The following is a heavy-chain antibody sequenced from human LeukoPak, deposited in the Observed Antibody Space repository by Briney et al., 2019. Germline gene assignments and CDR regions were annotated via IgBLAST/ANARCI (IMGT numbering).Heavy chain of an antibody. CDR2: ISYDGSNK. V-gene: IGHV3-30*18. CDR3: AKRYSSSHLPWGMDV. J-gene: IGHJ6*02. Sequence: PGRSLRLSCAASGFTFSSYVMHWVRQAPGKGLEWVAVISYDGSNKYYADSVKGRSTISRDNSKNTLYLQMNSLRVEDTAVYHCAKRYSSSHLPWGMDVWGQGTTVTVSS. D-gene: IGHD6-13*01. CDR1: GFTFSSYV.